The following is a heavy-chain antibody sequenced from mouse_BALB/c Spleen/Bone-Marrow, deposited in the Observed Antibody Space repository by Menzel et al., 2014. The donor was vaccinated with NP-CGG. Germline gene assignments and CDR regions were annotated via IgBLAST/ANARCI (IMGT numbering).Heavy chain of an antibody. D-gene: IGHD1-1*01. V-gene: IGHV7-3*02. CDR2: IRNKANGYTT. CDR1: GFTFTDYY. J-gene: IGHJ1*01. CDR3: ARDRNYGSSWYFDV. Sequence: EVKLVESGGGLVQPGGSLRLSCATSGFTFTDYYMSWVRQPPGKALEWLVFIRNKANGYTTEYSASVKGRFTISRGNSQSILYLQMNTLRAEDSATYYCARDRNYGSSWYFDVWGAGTTVTVSS.